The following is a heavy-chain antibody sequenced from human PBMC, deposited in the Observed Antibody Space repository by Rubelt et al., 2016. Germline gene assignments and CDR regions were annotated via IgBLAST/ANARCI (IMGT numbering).Heavy chain of an antibody. CDR3: ARGEGRYDRTGYFFDY. CDR1: GGSIRSGGYY. Sequence: QVQLQESGPGLVKPSQTLSLTCTVSGGSIRSGGYYWSWIRQHSRKGLEWIGYIYDSGKTYHNPSLKCRVSISLDLSTNQFSLKLTSVTAADTAVYYCARGEGRYDRTGYFFDYWGQGTLVTASS. V-gene: IGHV4-31*03. J-gene: IGHJ4*02. D-gene: IGHD5-12*01. CDR2: IYDSGKT.